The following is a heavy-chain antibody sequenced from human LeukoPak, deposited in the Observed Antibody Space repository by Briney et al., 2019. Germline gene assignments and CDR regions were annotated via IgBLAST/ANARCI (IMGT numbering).Heavy chain of an antibody. J-gene: IGHJ4*02. D-gene: IGHD5-18*01. V-gene: IGHV4-39*01. Sequence: PSETLSLTCTVSGGSISSSSYYWGWIRQPPGKGLEWIGSIYYSGSTYYHPSLKSRVTISVDTSKNQFSLKLSSVTAADTAVYYCARRGYSYGLGYYFDYWGQGTLVTVSS. CDR3: ARRGYSYGLGYYFDY. CDR1: GGSISSSSYY. CDR2: IYYSGST.